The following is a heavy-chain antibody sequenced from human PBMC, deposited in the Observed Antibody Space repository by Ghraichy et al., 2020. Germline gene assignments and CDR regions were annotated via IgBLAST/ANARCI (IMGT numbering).Heavy chain of an antibody. CDR2: ISGSGGST. CDR1: GFTFSSYA. D-gene: IGHD3-22*01. Sequence: GGSLRLSCAASGFTFSSYAMSWVRQAPGKGLEWVSAISGSGGSTYYADSVKGRFTISRDNSKNTLYLQMNSLRAEDTAVYYCAKVRNYDSSGYYLRLGVFDYWGQGTLVTVSS. J-gene: IGHJ4*02. CDR3: AKVRNYDSSGYYLRLGVFDY. V-gene: IGHV3-23*01.